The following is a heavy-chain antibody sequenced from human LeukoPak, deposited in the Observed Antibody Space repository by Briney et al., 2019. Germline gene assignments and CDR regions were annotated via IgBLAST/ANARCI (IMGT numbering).Heavy chain of an antibody. D-gene: IGHD3-22*01. CDR1: GYSFTSYW. CDR2: IYPCDSDT. CDR3: ARQGSYYDSSGYPWGAFDI. V-gene: IGHV5-51*01. J-gene: IGHJ3*02. Sequence: GESLKISCKGSGYSFTSYWIGWVRQMPGKGLEWMGIIYPCDSDTGYSPSFQGQVTISADKSISTAYLQWSSLKASDTAMYYCARQGSYYDSSGYPWGAFDIWGQGTMVTVSS.